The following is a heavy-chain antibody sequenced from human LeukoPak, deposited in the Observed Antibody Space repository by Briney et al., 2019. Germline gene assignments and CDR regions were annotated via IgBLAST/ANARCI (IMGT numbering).Heavy chain of an antibody. D-gene: IGHD3-16*02. CDR1: GGSISSYY. Sequence: SETLSLTCTVSGGSISSYYWSWIRQPPGKGLEWIGYIYYSGSTNYNPSLKSRVTISVDTSKNQFSLKLSSVTAADTAVYYCARHPDDYVWGSYREYNWFDPWGQGTLVTVSS. V-gene: IGHV4-59*08. J-gene: IGHJ5*02. CDR2: IYYSGST. CDR3: ARHPDDYVWGSYREYNWFDP.